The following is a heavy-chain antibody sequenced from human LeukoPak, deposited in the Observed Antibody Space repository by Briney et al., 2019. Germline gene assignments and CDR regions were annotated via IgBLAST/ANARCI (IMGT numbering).Heavy chain of an antibody. CDR1: GFTVSSNY. J-gene: IGHJ4*02. V-gene: IGHV3-53*01. CDR2: IYSGGST. Sequence: GGSLRPSCAASGFTVSSNYMSWVRQAPGKGLEWVSVIYSGGSTYYADSVKGRFTISRDNSKNTLYLQMNSLRAEDTAVYYCARERWEPARYFDYWGQGTLVTVSS. CDR3: ARERWEPARYFDY. D-gene: IGHD1-26*01.